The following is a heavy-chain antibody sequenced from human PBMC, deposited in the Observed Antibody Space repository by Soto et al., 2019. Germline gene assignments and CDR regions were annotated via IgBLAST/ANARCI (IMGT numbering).Heavy chain of an antibody. CDR2: ITSDGKSK. J-gene: IGHJ6*02. D-gene: IGHD6-13*01. CDR3: GKDYYPLAAPQYFDVDV. V-gene: IGHV3-74*01. Sequence: GGSLRLSCAASGFNFSNHWMHWVRQRPGEGLVWVSRITSDGKSKAYAESVKGRFAISRDNAKNTLYLQMNGLTAEDTAVYYCGKDYYPLAAPQYFDVDVWGQGTTVTVSS. CDR1: GFNFSNHW.